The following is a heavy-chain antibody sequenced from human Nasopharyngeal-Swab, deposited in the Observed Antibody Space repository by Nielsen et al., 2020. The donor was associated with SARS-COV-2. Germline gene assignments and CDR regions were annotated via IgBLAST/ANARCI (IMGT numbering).Heavy chain of an antibody. CDR3: ARDLSYYGSGSPSY. J-gene: IGHJ4*02. V-gene: IGHV1-18*04. Sequence: ASVKVSCKASGYTFTSYGISWVRQAPGQGLEWMGRISAYNGNTNYAQKLQGRVTMTTDTSTSTAYMELRSLRSDDTAVYYCARDLSYYGSGSPSYWGQGTLVTVSS. D-gene: IGHD3-10*01. CDR1: GYTFTSYG. CDR2: ISAYNGNT.